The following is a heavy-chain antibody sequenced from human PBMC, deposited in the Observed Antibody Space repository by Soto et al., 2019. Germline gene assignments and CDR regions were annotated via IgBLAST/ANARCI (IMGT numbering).Heavy chain of an antibody. D-gene: IGHD3-3*01. V-gene: IGHV4-39*01. CDR2: IYYSGST. CDR3: ARHPQRITIAAN. Sequence: SETLSLTXTVSGSISSKGYYWGWIRQPPGKGLEWNGSIYYSGSTYYNPSLKSRVTISVDTSKNQFSLKLSSVTAADTAVYYCARHPQRITIAANWGQGTLVTVSS. CDR1: GSISSKGYY. J-gene: IGHJ4*02.